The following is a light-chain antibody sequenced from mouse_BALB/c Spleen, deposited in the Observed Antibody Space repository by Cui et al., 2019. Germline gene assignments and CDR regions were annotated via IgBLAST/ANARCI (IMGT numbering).Light chain of an antibody. CDR2: STS. J-gene: IGKJ1*01. Sequence: IVLTQSPAIMSASLGEEITLTCSASSSVNYMHWYQQKSGTTPKLLIYSTSNLPSGVPSRFSGSGSGTFYSLTISSVEAEDAANYYCHQWSSYPWTFGGGTKLEIK. CDR3: HQWSSYPWT. V-gene: IGKV4-80*01. CDR1: SSVNY.